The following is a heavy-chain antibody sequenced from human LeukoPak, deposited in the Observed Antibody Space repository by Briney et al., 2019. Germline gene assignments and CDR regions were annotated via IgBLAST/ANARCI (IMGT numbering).Heavy chain of an antibody. CDR2: ISSSSSTI. CDR3: ARLVTSGTANPYYMDV. Sequence: GGSLRLSCAASGFTFSSYSMNWVRQAPGKGLEWVSYISSSSSTIYYADSVKGRFTISRDNAKNSLYLQMNSLRAEDTAVYYCARLVTSGTANPYYMDVWGKGTTVTVSS. D-gene: IGHD3-10*01. V-gene: IGHV3-48*01. CDR1: GFTFSSYS. J-gene: IGHJ6*03.